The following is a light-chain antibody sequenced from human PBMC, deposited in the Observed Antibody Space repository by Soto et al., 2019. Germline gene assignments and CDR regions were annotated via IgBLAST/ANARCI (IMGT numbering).Light chain of an antibody. CDR3: SLYTTDSTYV. V-gene: IGLV2-18*01. CDR1: SSDFDSYNR. Sequence: QSALTQPPSVSGSPGQSVTISSTGPSSDFDSYNRVSWYQRPPGTGPKLMIYEVSNRPSGVPDRFSGSKSGNTASLTISGLQAEDEAEYYCSLYTTDSTYVFGTGTKVTVL. CDR2: EVS. J-gene: IGLJ1*01.